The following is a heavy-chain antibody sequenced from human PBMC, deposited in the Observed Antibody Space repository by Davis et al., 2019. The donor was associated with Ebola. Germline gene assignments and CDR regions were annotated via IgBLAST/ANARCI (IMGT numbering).Heavy chain of an antibody. CDR1: GFTVSSYS. V-gene: IGHV3-21*01. CDR3: ARAQFPTTSDH. J-gene: IGHJ4*02. Sequence: GESLKISCAASGFTVSSYSMNWVRQAPGKGLEWVASISSSSSYIYYADSVKGRFTISRDNAKNSLYLQMNSLRAEDTAVYYCARAQFPTTSDHWGQGTLVTVSS. D-gene: IGHD1-1*01. CDR2: ISSSSSYI.